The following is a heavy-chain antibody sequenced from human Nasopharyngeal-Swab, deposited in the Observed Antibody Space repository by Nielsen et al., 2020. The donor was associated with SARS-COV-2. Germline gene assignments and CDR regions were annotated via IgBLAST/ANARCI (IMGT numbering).Heavy chain of an antibody. CDR3: VKDEHSFHIGPLDY. D-gene: IGHD5-12*01. CDR2: IRYDTTKT. CDR1: GFAPGSYG. V-gene: IGHV3-30*02. Sequence: SLNIPCAASGFAPGSYGMHWVRQAPGRGLERVAVIRYDTTKTYYADSVKGRFTISRDNSKNTLFLEMNSLRADDSAMYYCVKDEHSFHIGPLDYWGQGTLVAVSS. J-gene: IGHJ4*02.